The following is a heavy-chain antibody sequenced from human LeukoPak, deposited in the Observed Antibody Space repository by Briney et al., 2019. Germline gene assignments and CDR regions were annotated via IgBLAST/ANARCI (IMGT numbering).Heavy chain of an antibody. V-gene: IGHV3-7*03. CDR1: GFTFSSHC. Sequence: PGGSLRLSCAASGFTFSSHCINWVRQAPGKGLEWVANIKQDGSEKNYVDSVKGRFTISRDNAKNPLYLQMNSLRAEDTAIYYCARDYGDSYHYGMDVWGQGTTVTVSS. CDR2: IKQDGSEK. J-gene: IGHJ6*01. D-gene: IGHD4-17*01. CDR3: ARDYGDSYHYGMDV.